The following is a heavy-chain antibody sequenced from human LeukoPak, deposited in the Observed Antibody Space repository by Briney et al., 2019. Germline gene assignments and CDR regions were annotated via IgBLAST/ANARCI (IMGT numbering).Heavy chain of an antibody. J-gene: IGHJ4*02. CDR2: IYYSGST. V-gene: IGHV4-59*01. CDR1: GGSISSYY. D-gene: IGHD1-26*01. CDR3: ARGSRGSYFSS. Sequence: PSETLSLTCTVSGGSISSYYWSWIRQPPGKGLEWIGYIYYSGSTSYNPSLKSRVTLSVDTSRNQFSLKLSSVTAADTAVYYCARGSRGSYFSSWGQGTLVTVSS.